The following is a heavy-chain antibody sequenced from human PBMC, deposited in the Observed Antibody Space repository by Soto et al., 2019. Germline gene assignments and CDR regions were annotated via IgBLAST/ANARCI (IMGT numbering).Heavy chain of an antibody. CDR1: GFTFSSYA. Sequence: EVQLLESGGNLVQPGESLRLSCAASGFTFSSYAMSWVRQAPGKGLEWVSHISSGGDTYYTDSVKGRFTISRDNSKKTLHLQMISGRAEDTAVYFCAKTYRDTAYSTGLLAAFDIWGQGTMVTVSS. D-gene: IGHD6-19*01. J-gene: IGHJ3*02. V-gene: IGHV3-23*01. CDR2: ISSGGDT. CDR3: AKTYRDTAYSTGLLAAFDI.